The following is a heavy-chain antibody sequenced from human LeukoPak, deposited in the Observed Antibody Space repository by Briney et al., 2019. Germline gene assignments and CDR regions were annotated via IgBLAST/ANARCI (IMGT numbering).Heavy chain of an antibody. CDR1: GGSISSYY. CDR2: IYTSGST. V-gene: IGHV4-4*07. J-gene: IGHJ6*02. CDR3: ARLYCSGGSCYGDYYYYYGMDV. D-gene: IGHD2-15*01. Sequence: TSETLSLTCTVSGGSISSYYWSWIRQPAGKGLEWIGRIYTSGSTYYNPSLKSRVTISVDTSKNQFSLKLSSVTAADTAVYYCARLYCSGGSCYGDYYYYYGMDVWGQGTTVTVSS.